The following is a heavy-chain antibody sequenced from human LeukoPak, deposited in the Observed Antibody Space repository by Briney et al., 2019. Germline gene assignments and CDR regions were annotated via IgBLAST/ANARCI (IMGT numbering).Heavy chain of an antibody. CDR1: GFTFSSYW. D-gene: IGHD2-21*01. CDR2: IKRDGSDK. Sequence: GGSLRLSCVASGFTFSSYWMSWVRQAPGKGLEWVANIKRDGSDKNYVDSVKGRFTTSRDNAKNSLYLQMNRVRVEDTAVYYCARGDVDSGSFAYWGQGTLVTVSS. J-gene: IGHJ4*02. CDR3: ARGDVDSGSFAY. V-gene: IGHV3-7*04.